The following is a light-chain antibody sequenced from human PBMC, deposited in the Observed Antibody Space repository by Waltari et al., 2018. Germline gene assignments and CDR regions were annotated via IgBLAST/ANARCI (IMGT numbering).Light chain of an antibody. CDR3: AAWDDSLSGPV. V-gene: IGLV1-47*01. CDR2: RNN. CDR1: SSNIGSHY. Sequence: QSVLTQPPSASGTPGQRVPISCSGSSSNIGSHYVYWYSHLPGTAPKVLIYRNNQRPSGVPDRFSGSKSGTSASLAISGLRSEDEADYYCAAWDDSLSGPVFGGGTKVTAL. J-gene: IGLJ2*01.